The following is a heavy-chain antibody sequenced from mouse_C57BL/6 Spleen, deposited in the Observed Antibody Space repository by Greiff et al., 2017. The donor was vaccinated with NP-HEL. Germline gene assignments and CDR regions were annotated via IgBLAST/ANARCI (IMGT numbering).Heavy chain of an antibody. D-gene: IGHD1-1*01. J-gene: IGHJ4*01. CDR1: GYSITSGYY. CDR3: AREGYGSSYDYAMDY. Sequence: DVKLQESGPGLVKPSQSLSLTCSVTGYSITSGYYWNWIRQFPGNKLEWMGYISYDGSNNYNPSLKNRISITRDTSKNQFFLKLNSVTTEDTATYYCAREGYGSSYDYAMDYWGQGTSVTVSS. V-gene: IGHV3-6*01. CDR2: ISYDGSN.